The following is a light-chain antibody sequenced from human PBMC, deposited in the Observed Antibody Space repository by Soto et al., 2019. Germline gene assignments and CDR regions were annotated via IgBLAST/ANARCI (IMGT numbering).Light chain of an antibody. J-gene: IGKJ4*01. CDR2: GAS. CDR1: QSVSSSY. V-gene: IGKV3D-20*02. Sequence: EIVMTQSPDTLSVSPGEGATLSCRASQSVSSSYLAWSQQKPGQAPRLLIYGASSRATGIPDRFSGSGSGTDFTLTISSLEPEDFGVYYCQQRSNWPPVTFGGGTKVDIK. CDR3: QQRSNWPPVT.